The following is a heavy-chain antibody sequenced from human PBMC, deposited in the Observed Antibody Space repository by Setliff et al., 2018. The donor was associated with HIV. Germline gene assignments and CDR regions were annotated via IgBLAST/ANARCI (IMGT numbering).Heavy chain of an antibody. CDR3: ARSWGGGAYCSGGSCHKFDY. CDR1: GYSFTTYS. CDR2: IHTSTGKP. J-gene: IGHJ4*02. D-gene: IGHD2-15*01. Sequence: ASVKVSCKASGYSFTTYSINWLRQAPGQGPEWMGWIHTSTGKPTYVRDFTGRFVFSLDTSVNTAFLQISSLKAEDTAVYYCARSWGGGAYCSGGSCHKFDYWGQGTLVTVSS. V-gene: IGHV7-4-1*02.